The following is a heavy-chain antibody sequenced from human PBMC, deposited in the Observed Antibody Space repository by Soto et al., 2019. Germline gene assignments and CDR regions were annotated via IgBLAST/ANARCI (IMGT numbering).Heavy chain of an antibody. J-gene: IGHJ5*02. V-gene: IGHV3-23*01. D-gene: IGHD3-16*01. Sequence: GGSLRLSCIASGFTFGTYAMSWVRQAPGEGLEWVSSISSGGGSTYYADSVKGRFAISRDNSKNTLYLQMNSLRVEDTAVYYCAKDADICSCYAWFDPWAQGTLVTVSS. CDR3: AKDADICSCYAWFDP. CDR2: ISSGGGST. CDR1: GFTFGTYA.